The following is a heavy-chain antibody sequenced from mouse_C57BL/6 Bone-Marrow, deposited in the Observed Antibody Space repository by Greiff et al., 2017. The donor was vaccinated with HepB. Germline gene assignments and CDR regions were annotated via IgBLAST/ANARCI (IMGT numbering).Heavy chain of an antibody. D-gene: IGHD1-1*01. Sequence: EVQGVESGGDLVKPGGSLKLSCAASGFTFSSYGMSWVRQTPDKRLEWVATISSGGSYTYYPGSVKGRFTISRDNAKNTLYLQMSSLKSEDTAMYYCARHVITTVVDPYWYFDVWGTGTTVTVSS. CDR2: ISSGGSYT. CDR1: GFTFSSYG. CDR3: ARHVITTVVDPYWYFDV. J-gene: IGHJ1*03. V-gene: IGHV5-6*01.